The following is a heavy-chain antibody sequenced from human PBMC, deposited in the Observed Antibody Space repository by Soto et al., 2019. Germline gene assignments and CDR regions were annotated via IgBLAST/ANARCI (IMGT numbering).Heavy chain of an antibody. V-gene: IGHV4-34*01. CDR1: GGSFSGYY. CDR3: ARRDYGDQAYYYCYCRDV. J-gene: IGHJ6*03. D-gene: IGHD4-17*01. Sequence: PSETLSLTCAVYGGSFSGYYLSWIRQPPGKVLEWIGEINHSGSTDYNPSLKSRVTISVDTSKNQFSLKLSSVTAADTAVYYCARRDYGDQAYYYCYCRDVWGKGTRVIIAS. CDR2: INHSGST.